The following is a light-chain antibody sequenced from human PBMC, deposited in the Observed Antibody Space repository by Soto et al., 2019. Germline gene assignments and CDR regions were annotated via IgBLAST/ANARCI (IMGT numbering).Light chain of an antibody. CDR3: HQYNSYPWT. V-gene: IGKV1-5*03. CDR2: KGS. CDR1: QSISDW. J-gene: IGKJ1*01. Sequence: DIQMTQSPSTLSASVGDRVTITCRASQSISDWLAWYRQNPGKAPKVLIYKGSFLENGVPSRFSGSGSGTEFTLTIDSLQPNDFATYYCHQYNSYPWTFGQGTKVEIK.